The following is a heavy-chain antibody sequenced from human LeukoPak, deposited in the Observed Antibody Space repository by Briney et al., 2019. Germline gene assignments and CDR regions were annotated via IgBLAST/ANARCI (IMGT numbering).Heavy chain of an antibody. CDR2: ISSSPI. V-gene: IGHV3-48*03. CDR1: GFTFSSYD. J-gene: IGHJ4*02. CDR3: AREGTPDLDY. Sequence: PGGSLRLSCAASGFTFSSYDMNWVRQAPGKGLEWVSYISSSPIYYADSVKGRFTISRDNAKRSLYLQMNSLRAEDTAVYYCAREGTPDLDYWGQGTLVTVSS. D-gene: IGHD2-15*01.